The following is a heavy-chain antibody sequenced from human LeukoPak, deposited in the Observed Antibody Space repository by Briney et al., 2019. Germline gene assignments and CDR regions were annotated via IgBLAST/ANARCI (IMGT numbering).Heavy chain of an antibody. CDR2: INHSGST. J-gene: IGHJ6*03. CDR1: GGSFSGYY. CDR3: ARKWLSNTPYYYYYYMDV. D-gene: IGHD3-22*01. V-gene: IGHV4-34*01. Sequence: SETLSLTCAVYGGSFSGYYWSWIRQPPGKGLEWIGEINHSGSTNYNPSLKSRVTISVDTSKNQFSLKLSSVTAADTAVYYCARKWLSNTPYYYYYYMDVWDKGTTVTVSS.